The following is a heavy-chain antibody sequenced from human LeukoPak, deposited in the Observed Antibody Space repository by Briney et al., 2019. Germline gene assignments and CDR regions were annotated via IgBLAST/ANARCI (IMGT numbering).Heavy chain of an antibody. CDR1: GFTFSSYG. CDR3: AKAVAATGHYYFGMDV. Sequence: GGSLRLSCTASGFTFSSYGMHWVRQAPGKGLEWVAVIWFDGSNKYYADSVKGRLTISRDNSKSTLYLQMNSLRAEDTAVYYCAKAVAATGHYYFGMDVWGQGTTVTASS. J-gene: IGHJ6*02. V-gene: IGHV3-33*06. D-gene: IGHD6-19*01. CDR2: IWFDGSNK.